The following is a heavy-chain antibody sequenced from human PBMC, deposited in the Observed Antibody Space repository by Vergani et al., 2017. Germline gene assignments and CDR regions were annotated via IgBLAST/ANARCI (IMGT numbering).Heavy chain of an antibody. Sequence: QITLKESGPTLIKPTQNLTLTCTFSGFSLDTGGVGVGWIRQPPGKGLEGVALIYWNDDKRYSSSLKPRLILTKDTAKNQVVLTLTNVVPADTATYDCACLSRHCGRCVGDLRFEPWCEGTLVIVSS. CDR1: GFSLDTGGVG. CDR3: ACLSRHCGRCVGDLRFEP. CDR2: IYWNDDK. J-gene: IGHJ5*02. D-gene: IGHD3-16*01. V-gene: IGHV2-5*01.